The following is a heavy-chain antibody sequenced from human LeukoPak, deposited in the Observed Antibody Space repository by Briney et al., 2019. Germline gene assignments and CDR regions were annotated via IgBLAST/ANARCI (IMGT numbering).Heavy chain of an antibody. D-gene: IGHD6-19*01. V-gene: IGHV3-23*01. J-gene: IGHJ4*02. CDR1: GFTFSSYA. Sequence: GGSLRLSCAASGFTFSSYAMSWVRQAPGKGLEWVSVISGSGGSTYYADSVKGRFTISRDNSKNTLYLQMNSLRGEDTAVYYCAKCYSSGWLRGFDYWGQGTLVSVSS. CDR3: AKCYSSGWLRGFDY. CDR2: ISGSGGST.